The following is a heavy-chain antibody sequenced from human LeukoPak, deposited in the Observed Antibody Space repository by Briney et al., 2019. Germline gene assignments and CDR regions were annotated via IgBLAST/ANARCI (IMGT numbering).Heavy chain of an antibody. CDR1: GYIFTSYY. CDR2: INPSGGST. V-gene: IGHV1-46*01. Sequence: ASVKVSCKASGYIFTSYYMHWVRQAPGQGLEWMGIINPSGGSTSYAQKFQGRVTMTRDTSTSTVYMELSSLRSEDTAVYYCASAPPIPNYYYYYGMDVWGQGTTVTVSS. CDR3: ASAPPIPNYYYYYGMDV. J-gene: IGHJ6*02.